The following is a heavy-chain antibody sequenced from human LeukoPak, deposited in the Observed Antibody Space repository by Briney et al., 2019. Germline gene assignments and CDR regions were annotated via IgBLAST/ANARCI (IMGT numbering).Heavy chain of an antibody. V-gene: IGHV3-23*01. CDR2: ISGSGGST. CDR1: GFTFSSYA. CDR3: AKDRNLVGATPLG. D-gene: IGHD1-26*01. J-gene: IGHJ4*02. Sequence: GGSLRLSCAASGFTFSSYAMSWVRQAPGKGLEWVSAISGSGGSTYYADSVKGRFAISRDNSKNTLYLQMNSLRAEDTAVYYCAKDRNLVGATPLGWGQGTLVTVSS.